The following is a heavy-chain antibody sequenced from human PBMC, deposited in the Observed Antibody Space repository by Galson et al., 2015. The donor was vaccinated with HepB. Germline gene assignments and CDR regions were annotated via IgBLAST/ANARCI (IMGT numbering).Heavy chain of an antibody. CDR1: GYTFTSYA. CDR3: ARDVPIGSGTHMGFDP. J-gene: IGHJ5*02. Sequence: SVKVSCKASGYTFTSYAMHWVRQAPGQRLEWMGWINAGNGNTKYSQKFQGRVTITRDTSASTAYMELSSLRSEDTAVYYCARDVPIGSGTHMGFDPWGQGTLVTVSS. CDR2: INAGNGNT. D-gene: IGHD3-10*01. V-gene: IGHV1-3*01.